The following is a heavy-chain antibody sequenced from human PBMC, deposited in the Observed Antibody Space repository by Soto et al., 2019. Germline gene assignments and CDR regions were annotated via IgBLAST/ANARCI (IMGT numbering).Heavy chain of an antibody. CDR3: AKAGDTGNNYFDR. J-gene: IGHJ4*02. Sequence: EVHVLESGGGLVQPGGSLRLSCAASGFAFSSYAMSWVRQAPGKWLERVSSISGRGDFTYYADSVRGRFTVSRDNSMDTLSLQMNGLRAEDTAIYYCAKAGDTGNNYFDRWGPGTLVTVSS. CDR2: ISGRGDFT. D-gene: IGHD5-18*01. V-gene: IGHV3-23*01. CDR1: GFAFSSYA.